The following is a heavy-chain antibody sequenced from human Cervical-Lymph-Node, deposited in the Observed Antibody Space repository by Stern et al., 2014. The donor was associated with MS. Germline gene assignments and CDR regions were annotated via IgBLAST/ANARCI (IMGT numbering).Heavy chain of an antibody. CDR3: AGLPRSNSNYYYGMDV. J-gene: IGHJ6*02. CDR2: IYYSGST. CDR1: GCSISNYY. Sequence: QLQLQESGPGLVKPSETLSLTCTVSGCSISNYYWSWIRQPPGKGLEWVGYIYYSGSTNYNPSLKSRVTISLDKSKKQFTLQPTPVTAADTAVYYCAGLPRSNSNYYYGMDVWGQGTTVTVSS. V-gene: IGHV4-59*01.